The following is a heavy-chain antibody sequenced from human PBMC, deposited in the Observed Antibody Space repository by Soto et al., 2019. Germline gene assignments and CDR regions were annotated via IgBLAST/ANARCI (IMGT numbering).Heavy chain of an antibody. V-gene: IGHV3-33*01. CDR2: IWYDGSNK. Sequence: GGSLRLSCAASGFTFSSYGMHWVRQAPGKGLEWVAVIWYDGSNKYYADSVKGRFTISRDNSKNTLYLQMNSLRAEDTAVYYCAREGFWSGYFWFDPWGQGTLVTVSS. CDR3: AREGFWSGYFWFDP. J-gene: IGHJ5*02. D-gene: IGHD3-3*01. CDR1: GFTFSSYG.